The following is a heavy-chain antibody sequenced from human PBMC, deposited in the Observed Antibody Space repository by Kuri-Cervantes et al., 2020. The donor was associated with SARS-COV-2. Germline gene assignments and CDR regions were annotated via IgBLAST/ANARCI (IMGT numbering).Heavy chain of an antibody. CDR3: ARLGAARKSYYYYYMDV. J-gene: IGHJ6*03. CDR2: IKQDGSEK. V-gene: IGHV3-7*01. D-gene: IGHD6-13*01. CDR1: GFTFSSYW. Sequence: GESLKISCAASGFTFSSYWMSWVCQAPGKGLEWVANIKQDGSEKYYVDSVKGRFTISRDNAKNSLYLQMNSLRAEDTAVYYCARLGAARKSYYYYYMDVWGKGTTVTVSS.